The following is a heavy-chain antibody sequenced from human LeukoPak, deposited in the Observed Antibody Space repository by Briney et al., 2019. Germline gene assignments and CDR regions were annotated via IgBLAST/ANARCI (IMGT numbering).Heavy chain of an antibody. V-gene: IGHV4-38-2*02. Sequence: SETLSLTCSISGYSISSGYHWAWIRQSPGEGLEWIGSFYQSGTYYNPSLKSRVTISADTSKNQFSLKLTSVTAADTAVYYCARDPHPGYGDYYYYFYMDVWGTGTTVTVSS. CDR3: ARDPHPGYGDYYYYFYMDV. CDR1: GYSISSGYH. CDR2: FYQSGT. J-gene: IGHJ6*03. D-gene: IGHD4-17*01.